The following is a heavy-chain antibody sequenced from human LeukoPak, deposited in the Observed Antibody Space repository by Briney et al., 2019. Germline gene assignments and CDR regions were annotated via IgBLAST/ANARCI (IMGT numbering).Heavy chain of an antibody. CDR1: GYSFTSYW. CDR2: IYPGDSDT. CDR3: ARRIVGATNWLDP. J-gene: IGHJ5*02. D-gene: IGHD1-26*01. V-gene: IGHV5-51*01. Sequence: GESLKISCKGSGYSFTSYWIGWVRQMPGKGLEGMGIIYPGDSDTRYSPSFQGQVTISADKSISTAYLQWSSLKASDTAMYYRARRIVGATNWLDPWGQGTLVTVSS.